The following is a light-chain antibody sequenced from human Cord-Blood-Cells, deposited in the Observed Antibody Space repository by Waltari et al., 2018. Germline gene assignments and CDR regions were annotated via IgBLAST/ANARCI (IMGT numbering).Light chain of an antibody. J-gene: IGLJ3*02. CDR3: SSYAGSNWV. CDR1: SSDVGGYHY. Sequence: QSALTQPPSASGSPGPSVPISCTGTSSDVGGYHYVSWYQQHPGKAPKLMIYEVSKRPSGVPDRFSGSKSGNTASLTVSGLQAEDEADYYCSSYAGSNWVFGGGTKLTVL. V-gene: IGLV2-8*01. CDR2: EVS.